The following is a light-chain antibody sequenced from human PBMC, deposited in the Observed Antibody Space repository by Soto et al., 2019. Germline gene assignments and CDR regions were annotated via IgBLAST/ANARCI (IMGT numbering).Light chain of an antibody. V-gene: IGKV1-17*01. J-gene: IGKJ1*01. CDR2: AAS. CDR1: QGIRND. CDR3: QQYNNWPPYT. Sequence: DIQMTQSPSSLSASVGDRVTITLRASQGIRNDLGWYQQKPGKAPKLLIYAASSLQSGVPSRFSGSGSGTDFTLTISSLQSEDFAVYYCQQYNNWPPYTFGQGTKV.